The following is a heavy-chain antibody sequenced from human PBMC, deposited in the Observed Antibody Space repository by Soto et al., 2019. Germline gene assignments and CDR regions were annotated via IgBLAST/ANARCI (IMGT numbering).Heavy chain of an antibody. D-gene: IGHD3-3*01. Sequence: EVQLLESGGGLVQPGGSLRLSCAASGFTFSSYAMSWVRQAPGKGLEWVSAIRGSGGSTYYADSVKGRFTISRDNSKNTLYLQMNSLRAEDTAVYYCAKDQLVLSFGVVTNFDYWGQGTLVTVSS. J-gene: IGHJ4*02. CDR2: IRGSGGST. CDR1: GFTFSSYA. CDR3: AKDQLVLSFGVVTNFDY. V-gene: IGHV3-23*01.